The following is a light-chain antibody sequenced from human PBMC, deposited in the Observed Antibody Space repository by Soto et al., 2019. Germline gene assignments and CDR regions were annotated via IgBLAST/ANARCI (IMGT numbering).Light chain of an antibody. V-gene: IGKV1-5*03. Sequence: DIQMAQSPSTLSASIGDRVTITCRASQSISNWLAWYQQKPGKAPKLLIHQASRLESGVPSTFSGSGSGTEFTLTISSMQPDDVATYYCQQYKSYSTFGQATKMDIK. CDR1: QSISNW. CDR3: QQYKSYST. CDR2: QAS. J-gene: IGKJ1*01.